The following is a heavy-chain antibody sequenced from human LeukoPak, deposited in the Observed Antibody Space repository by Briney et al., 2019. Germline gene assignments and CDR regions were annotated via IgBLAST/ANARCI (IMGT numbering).Heavy chain of an antibody. J-gene: IGHJ4*02. Sequence: SETLSLTCTVSGGSISSYYWSWIRQPPGKGLEWIGYIYYSGSTNYNPSLKSRVTISVDTSKNQFSLKLSSVTAADTAVYYCARSDYYGDYVDYWGQGTLVTVSS. V-gene: IGHV4-59*08. D-gene: IGHD3-22*01. CDR1: GGSISSYY. CDR2: IYYSGST. CDR3: ARSDYYGDYVDY.